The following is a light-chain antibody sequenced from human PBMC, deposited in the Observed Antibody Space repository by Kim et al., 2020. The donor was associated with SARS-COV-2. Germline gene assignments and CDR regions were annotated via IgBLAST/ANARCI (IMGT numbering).Light chain of an antibody. CDR1: PSDVGAYDY. CDR3: SSFTTTTARV. CDR2: DVT. J-gene: IGLJ3*02. Sequence: GQSITISCTGTPSDVGAYDYVSWYQQFPGNAPKLIIYDVTHRPSGVSDRFSGSKSGNTASLTISGLQADDEADYYCSSFTTTTARVFGGGTQLTVL. V-gene: IGLV2-14*03.